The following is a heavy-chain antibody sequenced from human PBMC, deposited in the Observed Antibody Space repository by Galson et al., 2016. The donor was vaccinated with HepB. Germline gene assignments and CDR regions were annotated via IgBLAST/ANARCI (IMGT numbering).Heavy chain of an antibody. CDR1: GGTFSTHS. CDR3: ATVSGWLYNWFDP. Sequence: SVKVSCKASGGTFSTHSLTWVRQAPGQGLEWIGGIIPIFGTTNYAPTFQGRVTITADGSTATAYMELSSLRSEDTAMYYCATVSGWLYNWFDPWGQGTLVTVTS. J-gene: IGHJ5*02. V-gene: IGHV1-69*13. D-gene: IGHD6-19*01. CDR2: IIPIFGTT.